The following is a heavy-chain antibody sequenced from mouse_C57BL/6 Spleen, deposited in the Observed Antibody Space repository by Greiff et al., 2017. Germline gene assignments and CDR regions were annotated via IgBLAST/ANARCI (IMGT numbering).Heavy chain of an antibody. CDR2: IDPSDSYT. CDR3: ARLDYYGSSYAMDY. D-gene: IGHD1-1*01. Sequence: QVQLQQPGAELVKPGASVKLSCKASGYTFTSYWMQWVKQRPGQGLEWIGEIDPSDSYTKSNQKFKGKAPLTVDTSSSTAYMQLSSLTSEDSAVNYCARLDYYGSSYAMDYWGQGTSVTVSS. V-gene: IGHV1-50*01. CDR1: GYTFTSYW. J-gene: IGHJ4*01.